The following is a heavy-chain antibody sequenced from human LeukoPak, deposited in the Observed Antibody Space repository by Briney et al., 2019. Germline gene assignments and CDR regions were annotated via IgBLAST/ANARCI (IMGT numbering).Heavy chain of an antibody. CDR3: ARFRARRSGAFDI. CDR2: IYYSGST. V-gene: IGHV4-39*01. Sequence: NPSETLSLTCTVSGGSISSSSYYWGWIRQPPGKGLEWIGSIYYSGSTYYNPSLKSRVTISVDTSKNQLSLKLSSVTAADTAVYYCARFRARRSGAFDIWGQGKMVTVSS. J-gene: IGHJ3*02. CDR1: GGSISSSSYY.